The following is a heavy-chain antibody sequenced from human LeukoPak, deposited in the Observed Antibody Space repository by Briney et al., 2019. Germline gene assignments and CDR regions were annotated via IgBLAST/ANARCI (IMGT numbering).Heavy chain of an antibody. CDR1: GFTFSTYS. CDR2: ISSSSSYI. Sequence: GGSLRLSCAASGFTFSTYSMNWVRQAPGKGLEWVSFISSSSSYIYYADSVKGRFTISRDNSKNTLYLQMNSLRAEDTAVYYCAKDRDYGDYGPNWFDPWGQGTLVTVSS. V-gene: IGHV3-21*01. D-gene: IGHD4-17*01. J-gene: IGHJ5*02. CDR3: AKDRDYGDYGPNWFDP.